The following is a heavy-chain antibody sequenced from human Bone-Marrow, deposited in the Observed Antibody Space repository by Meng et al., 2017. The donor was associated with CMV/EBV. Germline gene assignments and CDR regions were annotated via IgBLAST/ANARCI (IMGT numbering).Heavy chain of an antibody. J-gene: IGHJ4*02. Sequence: GESLKISCKGSGYNFTTYWIGWVRQMPGKGLEWMGNIYPDDSDTRYWPSFQGQVTISADKSISTAYLQWSSLQASDTAIYYCARGPGDFDYWGQGTRVTFYS. V-gene: IGHV5-51*01. CDR3: ARGPGDFDY. D-gene: IGHD4-17*01. CDR2: IYPDDSDT. CDR1: GYNFTTYW.